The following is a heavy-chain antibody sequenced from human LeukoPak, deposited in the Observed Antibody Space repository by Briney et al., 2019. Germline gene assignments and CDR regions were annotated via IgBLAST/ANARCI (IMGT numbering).Heavy chain of an antibody. CDR3: ARGPGIAVAGVFDY. D-gene: IGHD6-19*01. J-gene: IGHJ4*02. V-gene: IGHV1-18*04. CDR2: LSGYTGHT. CDR1: GYTFTSYG. Sequence: ASVKVSCKASGYTFTSYGINRVRQAPGQGLEWLGWLSGYTGHTNYVQKIQGRVTMTTDTSTNTAYMELRSLRSDDTAVYYCARGPGIAVAGVFDYWGQGSLVTVSS.